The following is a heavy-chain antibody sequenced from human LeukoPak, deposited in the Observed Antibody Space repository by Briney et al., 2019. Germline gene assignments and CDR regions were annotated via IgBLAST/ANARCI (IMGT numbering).Heavy chain of an antibody. Sequence: GESLKISCQGSGYSFTSYWIGWVRQIPGKGLEWMGIIYPGDSDTTYSPSFEGQVTISADKSINTAYLQWSSLKASDTAIYYCARHRGYFGTSGYWTLDDWGQGTLVTVSS. D-gene: IGHD3-22*01. CDR2: IYPGDSDT. CDR3: ARHRGYFGTSGYWTLDD. CDR1: GYSFTSYW. V-gene: IGHV5-51*01. J-gene: IGHJ4*02.